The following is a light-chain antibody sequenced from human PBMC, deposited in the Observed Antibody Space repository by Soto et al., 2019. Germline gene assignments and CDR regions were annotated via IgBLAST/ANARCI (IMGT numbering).Light chain of an antibody. V-gene: IGLV1-40*01. CDR3: QSYDSSLSVVV. CDR1: SSNIGAGYD. J-gene: IGLJ2*01. CDR2: GDT. Sequence: QSALTQPPSVSGAPGQRVIISCTGSSSNIGAGYDVKWYQQLPGTAPKLLIYGDTNRPSGVPDRFSGSKSGTSASLAITGLQTEDEADYYCQSYDSSLSVVVFGGGTKLTV.